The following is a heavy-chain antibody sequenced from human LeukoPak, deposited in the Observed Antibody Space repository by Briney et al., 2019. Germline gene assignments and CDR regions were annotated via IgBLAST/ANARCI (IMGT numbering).Heavy chain of an antibody. Sequence: GGSLRPSCAASGFIFSKAWMAWVRQAPGKGLEWVGHIKTEAEDGTTDYAAPVKGRFTISRDDAKSTLYLQMNSLNTEDTAVYFCTSALNLVLGELLGYWGQGTLVTVSS. CDR3: TSALNLVLGELLGY. J-gene: IGHJ4*02. CDR2: IKTEAEDGTT. V-gene: IGHV3-15*01. CDR1: GFIFSKAW. D-gene: IGHD3-16*01.